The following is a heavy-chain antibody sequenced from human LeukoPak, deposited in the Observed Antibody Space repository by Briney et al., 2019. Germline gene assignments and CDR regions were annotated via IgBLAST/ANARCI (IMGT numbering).Heavy chain of an antibody. CDR3: ATYYYDGTGYYYRGFHI. J-gene: IGHJ3*02. CDR1: GGSISSYY. CDR2: IYYSGNT. V-gene: IGHV4-59*01. Sequence: PSETLSLTCTVSGGSISSYYWNWIRQPPGKGLERIGYIYYSGNTNYNPSLKSRVTMSVDTSKNQFSLKLSSVTAADTAVYYCATYYYDGTGYYYRGFHIWGQGTMVTVSS. D-gene: IGHD3-22*01.